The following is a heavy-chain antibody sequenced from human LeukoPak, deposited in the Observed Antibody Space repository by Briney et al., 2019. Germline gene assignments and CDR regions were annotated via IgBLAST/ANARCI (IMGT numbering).Heavy chain of an antibody. Sequence: PGGSLRLSCAASGFTFSSYGMHWVRQAPGKGLEWVAVISYDGSNKYYADSVKGRFTISRDNSKNTLYLQMNSLRAEDTAVYYCAKAGLYGDYGGNWFDPWGQGTLVTVSS. CDR3: AKAGLYGDYGGNWFDP. V-gene: IGHV3-30*18. CDR2: ISYDGSNK. D-gene: IGHD4-17*01. CDR1: GFTFSSYG. J-gene: IGHJ5*02.